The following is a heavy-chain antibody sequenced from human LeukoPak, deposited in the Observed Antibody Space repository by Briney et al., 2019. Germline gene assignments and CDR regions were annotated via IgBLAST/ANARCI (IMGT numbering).Heavy chain of an antibody. J-gene: IGHJ4*02. CDR2: IYSSGST. D-gene: IGHD6-19*01. Sequence: PSQTLSLTCTVSGGSISSGSYYWSWIRQPAGKGLEWIGRIYSSGSTNYNPSLKSRVTISVDTSKNQFSLKLSSVTAADTAVYYCARESRIRWYSSGWYVFDYWGQGTLVTVSS. CDR3: ARESRIRWYSSGWYVFDY. CDR1: GGSISSGSYY. V-gene: IGHV4-61*02.